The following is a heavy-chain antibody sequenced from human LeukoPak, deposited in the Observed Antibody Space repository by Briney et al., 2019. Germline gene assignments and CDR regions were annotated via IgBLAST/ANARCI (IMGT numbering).Heavy chain of an antibody. V-gene: IGHV4-59*01. CDR2: IYYSGGT. CDR1: GGSISSYY. Sequence: SETLSLTCTVSGGSISSYYWSWIRQPPGKGLECIGYIYYSGGTNYNPSLRSRVTISVDTSKYQFSLKLSSVTAADTAVYYCARSKRDIYDVLTGYYGVGYYGMDVWGQGTTVTVSS. J-gene: IGHJ6*02. CDR3: ARSKRDIYDVLTGYYGVGYYGMDV. D-gene: IGHD3-9*01.